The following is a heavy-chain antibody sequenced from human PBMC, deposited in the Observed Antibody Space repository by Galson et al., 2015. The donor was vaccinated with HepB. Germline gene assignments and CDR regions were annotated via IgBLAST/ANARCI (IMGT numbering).Heavy chain of an antibody. CDR3: ARGVAYYDSSGYYPH. CDR1: GFTFSSCG. D-gene: IGHD3-22*01. CDR2: IWYDGSNK. V-gene: IGHV3-33*01. Sequence: SLRLSCAASGFTFSSCGMHWVRQAPGKGLEWVAVIWYDGSNKYYADSVKGRFTISRDNSKNTLYLQMNSLRAEDTAVYYCARGVAYYDSSGYYPHWGQGTLVTVSS. J-gene: IGHJ4*02.